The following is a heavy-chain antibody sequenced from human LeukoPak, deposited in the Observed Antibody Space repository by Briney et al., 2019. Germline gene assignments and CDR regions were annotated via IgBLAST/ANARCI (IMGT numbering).Heavy chain of an antibody. CDR2: ITVSGGST. Sequence: GGSLRLSCAASGFTFSSYAMSWVRQAPGKGLEWVSTITVSGGSTYYADSVKGRFTISRDNSKNTLVLQMNSLRAEDTAVYYCAKANWGSGYWGQGTLVTVSS. V-gene: IGHV3-23*01. CDR1: GFTFSSYA. D-gene: IGHD7-27*01. CDR3: AKANWGSGY. J-gene: IGHJ4*02.